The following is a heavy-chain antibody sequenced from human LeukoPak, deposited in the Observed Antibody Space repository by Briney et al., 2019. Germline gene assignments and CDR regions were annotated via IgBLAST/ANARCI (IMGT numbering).Heavy chain of an antibody. J-gene: IGHJ4*02. D-gene: IGHD2-15*01. V-gene: IGHV1-2*02. Sequence: ASVKVSCKASGYTFTGYYMHWVRQAPGQGLEWMGWINPNSGDTNYAQKFQGRVTMTRDTSISTAYMELSRLRSDDTAVYYCARSTLGYCSGGSCYPGGYWGQGTLVTVTS. CDR1: GYTFTGYY. CDR2: INPNSGDT. CDR3: ARSTLGYCSGGSCYPGGY.